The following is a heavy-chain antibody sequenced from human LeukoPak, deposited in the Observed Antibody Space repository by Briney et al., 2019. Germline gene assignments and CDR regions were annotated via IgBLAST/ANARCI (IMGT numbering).Heavy chain of an antibody. CDR3: ARDSPVYYYGSGSYYSDY. J-gene: IGHJ4*02. D-gene: IGHD3-10*01. V-gene: IGHV4-38-2*02. CDR1: GGSMSNIYY. CDR2: IYHSGST. Sequence: SETLSLTCNVSGGSMSNIYYWGWIRQPPGKGLEWIGSIYHSGSTYYNPSLKSRVTISVDTSKNQFSLKLSSVTAADTAVYYCARDSPVYYYGSGSYYSDYWGQGTLVTVSS.